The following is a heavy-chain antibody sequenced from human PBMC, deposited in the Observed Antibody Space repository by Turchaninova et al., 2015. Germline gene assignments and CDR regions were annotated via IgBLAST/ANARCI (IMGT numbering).Heavy chain of an antibody. CDR2: IHYSGST. V-gene: IGHV4-39*07. J-gene: IGHJ4*02. CDR1: GGSISSTGYY. Sequence: QLQLQESGPGLVKPSETLSLTCTVSGGSISSTGYYWGWIRQPPGKGLEWIGSIHYSGSTYYSPSLKSRVTLSIDMSMNQFSLNLNSVTAADTAVYYCAREYPADYWGQGILVTVSS. CDR3: AREYPADY.